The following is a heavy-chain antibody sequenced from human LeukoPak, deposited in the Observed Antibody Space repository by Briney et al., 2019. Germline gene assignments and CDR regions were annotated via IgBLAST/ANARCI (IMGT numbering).Heavy chain of an antibody. V-gene: IGHV4-59*08. CDR3: ATQIRYDSSGYALDI. CDR1: GGSISSYY. D-gene: IGHD3-22*01. Sequence: SETLSLTCTVSGGSISSYYWSWIRQPPGKGLEWIGYIYYSGSTNYNLSLKSRVTISVDTSKNQFSLKLSSVTAADTAVYYCATQIRYDSSGYALDIWGQGTMVTVSS. CDR2: IYYSGST. J-gene: IGHJ3*02.